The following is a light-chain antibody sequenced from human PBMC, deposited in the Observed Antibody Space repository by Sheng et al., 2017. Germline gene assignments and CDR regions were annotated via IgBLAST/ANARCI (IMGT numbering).Light chain of an antibody. CDR3: QQSGXSLT. CDR1: QSVSSY. J-gene: IGKJ4*01. V-gene: IGKV3-11*01. Sequence: EIVLTQSPATLSLSPGERATLSCRASQSVSSYLAWYQQKPGQAPRLLIYDASNRATGIPARFSGSGSGTDFTLTISSLEPEDFAVYYCQQSGXSLTFGGGTKVEIK. CDR2: DAS.